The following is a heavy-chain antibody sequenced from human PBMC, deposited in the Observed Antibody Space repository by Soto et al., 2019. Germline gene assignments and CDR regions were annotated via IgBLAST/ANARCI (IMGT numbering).Heavy chain of an antibody. CDR3: AKNYFFDS. CDR2: IGVSSDA. CDR1: GFTFSSYA. V-gene: IGHV3-23*01. J-gene: IGHJ4*02. Sequence: EVQLLESGGGLVQPGESLRLSCAASGFTFSSYAMSWARQAPGKGLVWVSSIGVSSDAYYADSVKGRFTISRDNSRNTLYLQMNSLRAEDTALYYCAKNYFFDSWGQGTLVTVSS.